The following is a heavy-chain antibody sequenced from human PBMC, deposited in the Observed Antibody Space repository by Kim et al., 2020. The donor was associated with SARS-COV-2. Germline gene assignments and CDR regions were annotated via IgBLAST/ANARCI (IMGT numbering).Heavy chain of an antibody. Sequence: SETLSLTCTVSGGSISSSSYYWGWIRQPPGKGLEWIGSIYYSGSTYYNPSLKSRVTISVDTSKNQFSLKLSSVTAADTAVYYCARHVPGEPGAITFGGVNWFDPWGQGTLVTVSS. D-gene: IGHD3-16*01. CDR3: ARHVPGEPGAITFGGVNWFDP. J-gene: IGHJ5*02. CDR2: IYYSGST. V-gene: IGHV4-39*01. CDR1: GGSISSSSYY.